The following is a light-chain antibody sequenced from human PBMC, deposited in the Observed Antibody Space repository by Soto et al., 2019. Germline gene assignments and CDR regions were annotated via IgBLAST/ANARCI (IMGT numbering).Light chain of an antibody. Sequence: EIVLTQSPATLSLSPGERATLSCRASQSVSSYLAWYQQKPGQAPRLLIYDASNRATGIPARFSGSGSGTAVTLTLSSLAPEDFAVYYFQQRSNWTPSLTFAARTKVEIK. CDR2: DAS. CDR3: QQRSNWTPSLT. CDR1: QSVSSY. J-gene: IGKJ4*01. V-gene: IGKV3-11*01.